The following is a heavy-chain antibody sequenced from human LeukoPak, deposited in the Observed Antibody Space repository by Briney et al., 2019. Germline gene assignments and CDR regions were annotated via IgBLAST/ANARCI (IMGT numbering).Heavy chain of an antibody. CDR2: ISWNSGSI. CDR3: AKDIVLAGTRGGGFDP. Sequence: GRSLRLSCAASGFTFDDYAMHWVRQAPGKGLEWASGISWNSGSIGYADSVKGRFTISRDNAKNSLYLQMNSLRAEDAALYYCAKDIVLAGTRGGGFDPWGQGTLVTVSS. CDR1: GFTFDDYA. V-gene: IGHV3-9*01. D-gene: IGHD6-19*01. J-gene: IGHJ5*02.